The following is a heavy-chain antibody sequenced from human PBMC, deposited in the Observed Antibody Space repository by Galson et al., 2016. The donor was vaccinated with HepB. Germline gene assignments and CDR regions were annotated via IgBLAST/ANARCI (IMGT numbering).Heavy chain of an antibody. CDR1: GDTLGRSG. CDR3: AAEVGGYLDY. D-gene: IGHD3-16*02. V-gene: IGHV1-18*04. J-gene: IGHJ4*02. CDR2: ISSHNGNT. Sequence: SVKVSCKDSGDTLGRSGVTWVRQAPGQGLEWMGWISSHNGNTNYAQRFHGRVTMTTDRSTRTAYMELRSLRSDDTAVYFCAAEVGGYLDYWGQGTLVTVPS.